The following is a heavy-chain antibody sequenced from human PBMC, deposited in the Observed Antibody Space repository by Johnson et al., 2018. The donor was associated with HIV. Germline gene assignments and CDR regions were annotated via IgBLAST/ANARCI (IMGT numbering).Heavy chain of an antibody. Sequence: VQLVESGGGVVQPGRSLRLSCAASGFTFSSYDMHWVRQATGKGLEWVSAIGTAGDTYYPGSVKGRFTISRENAKNTLYLQMNSLRAEDTAVYYCAKGLVYADPEDAFDIWGQGTMVTVSS. CDR3: AKGLVYADPEDAFDI. J-gene: IGHJ3*02. CDR1: GFTFSSYD. D-gene: IGHD2-8*01. CDR2: IGTAGDT. V-gene: IGHV3-13*01.